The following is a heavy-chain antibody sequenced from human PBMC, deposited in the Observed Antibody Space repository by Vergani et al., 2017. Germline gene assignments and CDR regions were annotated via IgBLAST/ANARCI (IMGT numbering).Heavy chain of an antibody. Sequence: QVQLVESGGGVVQPGRSLRLSCAASGFTFSSYGMHWVRQAPGKGLEWVAVISYDGSNKYYADSVKGRFTISRDNSKNTLYLQMNSLGAEDTAVYYCAKVSSDFWSGQGAFDFWGQGTMVTVSS. CDR1: GFTFSSYG. CDR3: AKVSSDFWSGQGAFDF. CDR2: ISYDGSNK. V-gene: IGHV3-30*18. J-gene: IGHJ3*01. D-gene: IGHD3-3*01.